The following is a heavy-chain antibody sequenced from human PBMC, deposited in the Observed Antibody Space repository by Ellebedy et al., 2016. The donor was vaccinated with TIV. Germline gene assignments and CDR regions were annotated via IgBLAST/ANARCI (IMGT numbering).Heavy chain of an antibody. D-gene: IGHD1-14*01. J-gene: IGHJ6*02. V-gene: IGHV1-8*03. CDR2: MNPNSGNT. CDR1: GYTFTGYY. CDR3: ARGYDFEEPRGYYYGMDV. Sequence: ASVKVSCKASGYTFTGYYMHWVRQAPGQGLEWMGWMNPNSGNTGYAQKFQGRVTITRNTSISTAYMELSSLRSEDTAVYYCARGYDFEEPRGYYYGMDVWGQGTTVTVSS.